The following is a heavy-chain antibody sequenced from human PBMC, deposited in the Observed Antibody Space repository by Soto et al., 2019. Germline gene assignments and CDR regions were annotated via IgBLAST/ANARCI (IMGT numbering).Heavy chain of an antibody. CDR3: AKDFWSGYSYFDY. D-gene: IGHD3-3*01. J-gene: IGHJ4*02. Sequence: EVQLLESGGGLVQPGGSLRLSCAASGFTFSSYAMSWVRQAPGKGLEWVSAISGSGGSTYYADSVKGRFTISRDNSKNSLYLQMNSLRAEDTALYYCAKDFWSGYSYFDYWGQGTLVTVSS. V-gene: IGHV3-23*01. CDR2: ISGSGGST. CDR1: GFTFSSYA.